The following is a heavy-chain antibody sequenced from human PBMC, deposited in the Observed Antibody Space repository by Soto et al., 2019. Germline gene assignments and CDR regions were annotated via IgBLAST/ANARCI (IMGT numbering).Heavy chain of an antibody. Sequence: EVRLVQSGGGLVQPGGSLRLSCAASLFIVSDNYMSWVRQAPGKGLEWVSLIYSGGGTDYAESVKGRFTISRDNSKNTLYLQMNSLKADETGIYYCANRMTTAPYWGQGTVVTVSS. CDR1: LFIVSDNY. V-gene: IGHV3-66*01. D-gene: IGHD4-17*01. CDR2: IYSGGGT. CDR3: ANRMTTAPY. J-gene: IGHJ4*02.